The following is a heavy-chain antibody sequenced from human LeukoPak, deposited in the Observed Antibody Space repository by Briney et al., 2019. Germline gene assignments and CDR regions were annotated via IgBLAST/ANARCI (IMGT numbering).Heavy chain of an antibody. Sequence: GGSLRLSCAVSGITLSNNGMSWVRQAPGKGLEWVAGISDSGGRTNYADSVKGRFTISRDNPKNTLYLQMNSLRAEDTAVYFCAKRGVVIRVILVGFHKEAYYFDSWGQGPLVTVSS. CDR1: GITLSNNG. CDR3: AKRGVVIRVILVGFHKEAYYFDS. D-gene: IGHD3-22*01. CDR2: ISDSGGRT. V-gene: IGHV3-23*01. J-gene: IGHJ4*02.